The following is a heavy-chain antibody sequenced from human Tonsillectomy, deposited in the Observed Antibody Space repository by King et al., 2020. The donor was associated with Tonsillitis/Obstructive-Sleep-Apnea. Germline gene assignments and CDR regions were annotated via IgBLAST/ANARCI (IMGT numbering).Heavy chain of an antibody. D-gene: IGHD1-26*01. CDR1: GGSISSSSYY. Sequence: LQLQESGPGLVKPSETLSLTCTVSGGSISSSSYYWGWIRQPPGKGLEWIGSVYYSGSTYYNPSLRSRVTVSVDTSKNQFSLKLSSVTAADTAVYYCARLLRSGSYYFDCWGQGTLVTVSS. CDR3: ARLLRSGSYYFDC. CDR2: VYYSGST. V-gene: IGHV4-39*01. J-gene: IGHJ4*02.